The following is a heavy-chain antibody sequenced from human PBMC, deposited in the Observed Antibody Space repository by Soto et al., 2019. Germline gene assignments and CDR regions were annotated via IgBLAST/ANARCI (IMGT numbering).Heavy chain of an antibody. CDR3: AKDPFQYDSSGYYYFDY. Sequence: GSLRLSCAASGFTFSSYGMHWVRQAPGKGLEWVAVISYDGSNKYYADSVKGRFTISRDNSKNTLYLQMNSLRAEDTAVYYCAKDPFQYDSSGYYYFDYWGQGTLVTVSS. J-gene: IGHJ4*02. V-gene: IGHV3-30*18. CDR1: GFTFSSYG. D-gene: IGHD3-22*01. CDR2: ISYDGSNK.